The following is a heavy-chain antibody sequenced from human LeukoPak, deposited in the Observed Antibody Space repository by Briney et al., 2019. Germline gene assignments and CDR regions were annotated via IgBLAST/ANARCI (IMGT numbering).Heavy chain of an antibody. CDR1: GFIFSDYY. CDR2: TRNKADSHTT. CDR3: ARTRGYSGYDGY. J-gene: IGHJ4*02. D-gene: IGHD5-12*01. V-gene: IGHV3-72*01. Sequence: TGGSLRLSCAASGFIFSDYYMDWVRQAPGKGLEWVARTRNKADSHTTEYAASVKGRFPISRDDSKNSMYLQMNSLKTEDTAVYYCARTRGYSGYDGYWGQGTLVIVSS.